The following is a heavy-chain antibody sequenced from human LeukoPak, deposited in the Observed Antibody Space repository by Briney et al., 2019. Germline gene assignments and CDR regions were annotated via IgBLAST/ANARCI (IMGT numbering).Heavy chain of an antibody. CDR3: TREGGEEYCSRTSCKIYYYYGMDV. V-gene: IGHV3-49*04. CDR1: GYTFGDYD. J-gene: IGHJ6*02. D-gene: IGHD2-2*01. Sequence: GGSLRLSCKASGYTFGDYDMSWVRQAPGKGLEWVGFIRSQGYGGTTEYAASVKGRFTMSRNDSKSIAYLLMNRLKTEDTAVYYCTREGGEEYCSRTSCKIYYYYGMDVWGQGTTVTVSS. CDR2: IRSQGYGGTT.